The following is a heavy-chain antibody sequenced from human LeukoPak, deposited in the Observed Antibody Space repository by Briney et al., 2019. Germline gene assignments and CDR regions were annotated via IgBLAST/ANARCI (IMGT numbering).Heavy chain of an antibody. CDR3: ARRVGSFQGDYNFDH. CDR2: IYPGDSDT. J-gene: IGHJ4*02. CDR1: GYSFTNYW. V-gene: IGHV5-51*01. Sequence: ASVKVSCKGSGYSFTNYWIAWVRQMPGKGLEWMGIIYPGDSDTRYSPSFQGQVTISADKSTSTAYLQWSSLKASDTAMYYCARRVGSFQGDYNFDHWGQGTLVTVSS. D-gene: IGHD1-26*01.